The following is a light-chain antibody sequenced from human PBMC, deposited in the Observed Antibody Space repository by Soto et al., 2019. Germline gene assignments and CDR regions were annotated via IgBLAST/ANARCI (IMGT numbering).Light chain of an antibody. CDR1: RGISSY. CDR2: AAS. Sequence: AIRMTQSPSSLSASPGDRVTITCRASRGISSYLAWYQQKPGKAPKLLIYAASTLQSGVPSRFSGSGSGTDFTLTIRCLQSEDFSTYYFQQYYSYPWTFGQGNKGEIK. V-gene: IGKV1-8*01. CDR3: QQYYSYPWT. J-gene: IGKJ1*01.